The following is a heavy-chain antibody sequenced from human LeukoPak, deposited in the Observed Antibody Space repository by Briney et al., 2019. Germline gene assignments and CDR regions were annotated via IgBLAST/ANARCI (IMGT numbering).Heavy chain of an antibody. V-gene: IGHV3-48*03. D-gene: IGHD6-19*01. CDR1: GFTFSSYE. CDR3: ARYPRGSGWYSVDY. CDR2: ISISGSSM. Sequence: GGSLRLSCVASGFTFSSYEMNWVRQAPGEWLEWVSYISISGSSMNYADSVKCRFTISRDNAKKSLYLQMNSLRAEDTAVYYCARYPRGSGWYSVDYWGQGTLVTVSS. J-gene: IGHJ4*02.